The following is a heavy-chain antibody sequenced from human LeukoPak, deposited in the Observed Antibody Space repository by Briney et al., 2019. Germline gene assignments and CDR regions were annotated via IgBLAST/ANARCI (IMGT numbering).Heavy chain of an antibody. CDR3: ARGYYGSGSHCCHMDV. Sequence: SETLSLTCAVYVGSFSGYYWSWIRQPPGKGLEWIGEINHSGSTNYNSSLKSRVTISVDTSKNQFSLKLSSVTAADTAVHYCARGYYGSGSHCCHMDVWGKGTTITVS. D-gene: IGHD3-10*01. CDR2: INHSGST. CDR1: VGSFSGYY. J-gene: IGHJ6*03. V-gene: IGHV4-34*01.